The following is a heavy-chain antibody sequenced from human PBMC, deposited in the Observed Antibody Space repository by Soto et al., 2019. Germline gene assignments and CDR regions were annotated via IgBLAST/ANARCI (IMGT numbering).Heavy chain of an antibody. J-gene: IGHJ4*02. D-gene: IGHD3-22*01. V-gene: IGHV1-46*01. CDR2: INPTGGTT. CDR1: GYTFTSYY. CDR3: ARDHLDRYYYDSSGYYPPDY. Sequence: ASVKVSCKASGYTFTSYYMHWVRQAPGQGLEWMGIINPTGGTTTYAPRFQGRVTMTRDTSTSTVYMELSSLTPEDTAVYYCARDHLDRYYYDSSGYYPPDYWGQGTLVTVSS.